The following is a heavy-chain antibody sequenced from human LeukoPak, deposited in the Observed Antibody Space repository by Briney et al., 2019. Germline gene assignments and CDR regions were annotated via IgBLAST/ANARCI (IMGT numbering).Heavy chain of an antibody. D-gene: IGHD3-22*01. CDR2: INHSGST. CDR3: ARGPNYYDSSGYFGGRPYYYYYGMDV. V-gene: IGHV4-34*01. J-gene: IGHJ6*02. Sequence: SETLSLTCAVYGGSFRGYYWSWIRQPPGKGLEWIGEINHSGSTNYNPSLKSRVTISVDTSKNQFSLKLSSVTAADTAVYYCARGPNYYDSSGYFGGRPYYYYYGMDVWGQGTTVTVSS. CDR1: GGSFRGYY.